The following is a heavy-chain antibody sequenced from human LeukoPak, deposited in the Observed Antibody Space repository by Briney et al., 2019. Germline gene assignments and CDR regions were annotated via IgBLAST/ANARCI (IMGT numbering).Heavy chain of an antibody. D-gene: IGHD3-10*01. Sequence: GESLKISCKGSGYRFTSYWIGWVRQMPGKGLEWMGIIYPGNSDTRYGPSLQGQVTISADKSINTAYLQWSSLKASDTAMYYCARSNYYGSGTKVDYWGQGTLVTVSS. CDR3: ARSNYYGSGTKVDY. CDR1: GYRFTSYW. V-gene: IGHV5-51*01. CDR2: IYPGNSDT. J-gene: IGHJ4*02.